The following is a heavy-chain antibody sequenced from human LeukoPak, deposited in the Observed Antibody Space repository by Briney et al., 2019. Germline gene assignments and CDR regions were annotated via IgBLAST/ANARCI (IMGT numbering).Heavy chain of an antibody. D-gene: IGHD2-15*01. CDR1: GGSISSGDYY. V-gene: IGHV4-30-4*01. CDR3: ARDFQGGPNDP. CDR2: ISHSGGT. J-gene: IGHJ5*02. Sequence: SQTLSLTCTVSGGSISSGDYYWSWIRQPPGKGLEWIAYISHSGGTYYNPSLKSRATISLDTSRNQFSLKLSSVTAADTAVYYCARDFQGGPNDPWGXGTLVTVSP.